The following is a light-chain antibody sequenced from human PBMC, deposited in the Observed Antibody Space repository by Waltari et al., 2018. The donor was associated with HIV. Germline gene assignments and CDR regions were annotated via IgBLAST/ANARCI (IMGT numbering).Light chain of an antibody. CDR2: GDS. V-gene: IGLV1-40*01. J-gene: IGLJ3*02. CDR1: TSNIGAGYD. CDR3: QSYDSSLSGLWV. Sequence: SVLTQPPSLSGAPGQWVTISRTVNTSNIGAGYDFPWDPQLPAAAPELVVYGDSIRPLGVPDRFSGSKSGTSASLAINGLQTEDEGDYYCQSYDSSLSGLWVFGGGTRLTVL.